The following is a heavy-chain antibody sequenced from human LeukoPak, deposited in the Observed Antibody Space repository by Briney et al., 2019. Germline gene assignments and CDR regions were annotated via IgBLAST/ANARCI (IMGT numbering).Heavy chain of an antibody. CDR3: ASNDFVVVVAATPLYFQH. D-gene: IGHD2-15*01. CDR1: GGSFSGYY. Sequence: SETLSLTCAVYGGSFSGYYWSWIRQPPGKGLEWIGEINHSGSTNYNPSLKSRVTISVDTSKNQFSLKLSSVTAADTAVYYCASNDFVVVVAATPLYFQHWGQGTLVTVS. CDR2: INHSGST. V-gene: IGHV4-34*01. J-gene: IGHJ1*01.